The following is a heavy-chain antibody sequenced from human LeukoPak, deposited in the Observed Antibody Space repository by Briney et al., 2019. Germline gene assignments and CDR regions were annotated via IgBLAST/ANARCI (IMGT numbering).Heavy chain of an antibody. J-gene: IGHJ4*02. CDR2: ISGSGGGT. Sequence: PGVSLTLYCAASGFTFSSYDMSWLRQAPGKGLVWVSTISGSGGGTYYADSVKGRFTISRDNSKNTLYLQMNSLRAEDTAVYYCAKSSRVATIKGHFDYWGQGTLVTVSS. CDR3: AKSSRVATIKGHFDY. V-gene: IGHV3-23*01. D-gene: IGHD5-12*01. CDR1: GFTFSSYD.